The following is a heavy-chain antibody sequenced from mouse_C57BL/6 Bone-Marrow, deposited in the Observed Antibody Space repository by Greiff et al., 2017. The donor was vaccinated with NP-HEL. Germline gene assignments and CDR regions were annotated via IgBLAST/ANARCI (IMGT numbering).Heavy chain of an antibody. V-gene: IGHV1-69*01. Sequence: VQLQQPGAELVMPGASVKLSCKASGYTFTSYWMHWVKQRPGQGLEWIGEIDPSDSYTNYNQKFKGKSTLTVDKSSSTAYMQLSSLTSEDSAVYYCARDGDDYDRIDYAMDYWGQGTSVTVSS. CDR2: IDPSDSYT. J-gene: IGHJ4*01. D-gene: IGHD2-4*01. CDR3: ARDGDDYDRIDYAMDY. CDR1: GYTFTSYW.